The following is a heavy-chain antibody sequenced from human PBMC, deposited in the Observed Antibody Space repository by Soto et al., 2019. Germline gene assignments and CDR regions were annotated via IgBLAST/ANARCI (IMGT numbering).Heavy chain of an antibody. V-gene: IGHV4-34*01. CDR1: GGSFSGYY. CDR3: AIGYGSNFDY. J-gene: IGHJ4*02. CDR2: INHSGST. D-gene: IGHD6-19*01. Sequence: QVQLQQWGAGLLKPSETLSLTCAVYGGSFSGYYWSWIRQPPGKGLEWIGEINHSGSTNYNPSLKRLVTISVDTSKNQCSLKLSSVTAADTAVYYCAIGYGSNFDYWGQGTLVTVSS.